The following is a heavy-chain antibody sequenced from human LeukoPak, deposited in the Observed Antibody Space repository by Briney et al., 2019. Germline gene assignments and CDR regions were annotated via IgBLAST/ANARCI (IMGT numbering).Heavy chain of an antibody. CDR1: GFSVTNAW. J-gene: IGHJ4*02. CDR3: TTDGVGVEGATYDN. V-gene: IGHV3-15*01. Sequence: GGSLRLSCAASGFSVTNAWMAWVRQAPGKGLEWVGRIKAKAHGGTIEYAAPVKGRFTISRDDSKNTLYLQMNSLKTEDTAVYYCTTDGVGVEGATYDNWGQGTLVSVSS. CDR2: IKAKAHGGTI. D-gene: IGHD1-26*01.